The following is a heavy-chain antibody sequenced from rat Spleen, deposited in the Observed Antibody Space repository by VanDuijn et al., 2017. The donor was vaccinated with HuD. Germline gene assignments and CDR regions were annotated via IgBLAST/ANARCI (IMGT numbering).Heavy chain of an antibody. CDR2: ISTGGGNT. CDR3: ARSGEDGYTYYWYFDF. D-gene: IGHD1-4*01. V-gene: IGHV5S13*01. J-gene: IGHJ1*01. CDR1: GFTFSSFA. Sequence: EVQLVESGGGLVQPGRSLKLSCAASGFTFSSFALAWVRQAPTKGLEWVASISTGGGNTYYRDSVKGRFTISRDNAKNTQYLQMDSLRSEDTATYYCARSGEDGYTYYWYFDFWGPGTMVTVSS.